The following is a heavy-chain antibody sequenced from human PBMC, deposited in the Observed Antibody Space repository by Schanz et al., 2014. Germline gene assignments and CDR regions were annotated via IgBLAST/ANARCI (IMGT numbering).Heavy chain of an antibody. CDR1: GFSFSSYA. CDR3: AKGRFGELSAFDI. V-gene: IGHV3-23*01. Sequence: EVQLLESGGGLVEPGGSLRLSCAASGFSFSSYAMGWVRQARGKGLEWVSAINTGVNTYYADSVKGRFTISRDNSKNTLYLQMNSLRAEDTAVYYCAKGRFGELSAFDIWGQGTMVTVSS. CDR2: INTGVNT. D-gene: IGHD3-10*01. J-gene: IGHJ3*02.